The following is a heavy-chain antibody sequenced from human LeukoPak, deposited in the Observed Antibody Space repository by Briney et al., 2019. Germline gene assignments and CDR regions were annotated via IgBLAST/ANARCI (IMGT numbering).Heavy chain of an antibody. CDR3: ARVRSSVGASYYYCYYMDV. CDR2: MNPNSGNT. V-gene: IGHV1-8*01. Sequence: GASVKVSCKASGYTFTSYDINWVRQATGQGLEWMGWMNPNSGNTGYAQKFQGRVTMTRNTSISTAYMELSSLRSEDTAVYYCARVRSSVGASYYYCYYMDVWGKGTTVTISS. CDR1: GYTFTSYD. J-gene: IGHJ6*03. D-gene: IGHD1-26*01.